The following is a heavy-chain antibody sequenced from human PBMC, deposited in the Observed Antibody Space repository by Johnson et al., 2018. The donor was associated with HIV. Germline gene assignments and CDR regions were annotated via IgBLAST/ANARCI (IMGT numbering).Heavy chain of an antibody. CDR1: GLTLSAYG. CDR3: AKGGFITGTKDAFDI. V-gene: IGHV3-33*06. CDR2: IWYDGSNK. D-gene: IGHD1-7*01. Sequence: VQLVESGGGVVQPGTSLRLSCEASGLTLSAYGLHWVLQAPGKGLEWVAVIWYDGSNKYYADSVRGRFTISRDNSKNTLYLQMNSLRAEDTAVYYCAKGGFITGTKDAFDIWGQGTMVTVSS. J-gene: IGHJ3*02.